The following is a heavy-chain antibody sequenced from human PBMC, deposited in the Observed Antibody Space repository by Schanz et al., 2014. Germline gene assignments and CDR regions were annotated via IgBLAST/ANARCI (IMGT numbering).Heavy chain of an antibody. J-gene: IGHJ6*02. CDR3: AKGMGYCSGGTCYDYYYYGLDV. CDR1: GFTFRDYY. V-gene: IGHV3-11*05. D-gene: IGHD2-15*01. Sequence: VQLVESGGGLVQPGGSLRLSCAASGFTFRDYYMSWIRQAPGKGLEWVSDISSGSSYANYADSVKGRFTVSRDSGQNSLYLQMNSLRAGDTAVFYCAKGMGYCSGGTCYDYYYYGLDVWGQGTTXTVSS. CDR2: ISSGSSYA.